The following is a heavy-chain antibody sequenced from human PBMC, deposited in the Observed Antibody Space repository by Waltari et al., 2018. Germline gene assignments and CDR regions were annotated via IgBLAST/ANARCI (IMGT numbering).Heavy chain of an antibody. J-gene: IGHJ4*02. CDR3: ARGGGPRAVVALTFDC. V-gene: IGHV1-18*01. CDR2: ISPYHGLA. Sequence: VQLVQPGPELQTPGASVKVSCKASGYTFTNFGINWLRQATGQGLEWVEWISPYHGLADSHPRLQGRVTLTTDTSTNTAYLEVKSLRPDDTAVYYCARGGGPRAVVALTFDCSGQGTLVTVSS. CDR1: GYTFTNFG. D-gene: IGHD2-15*01.